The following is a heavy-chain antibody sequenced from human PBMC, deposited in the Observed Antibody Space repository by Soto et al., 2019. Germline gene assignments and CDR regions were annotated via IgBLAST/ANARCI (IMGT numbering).Heavy chain of an antibody. D-gene: IGHD2-2*01. Sequence: PGGSLRLSCAASGFIFSSFWIQCVRQVPGKGLEWVGFIRSQAYGGTTEYAACVKGRFTISRDDSKSIAYLQMNSLKTEDTAVYYRTRDRGYCSSTSCLYYSYGMDVWGQGTTVTVSS. CDR1: GFIFSSFW. J-gene: IGHJ6*02. V-gene: IGHV3-49*04. CDR3: TRDRGYCSSTSCLYYSYGMDV. CDR2: IRSQAYGGTT.